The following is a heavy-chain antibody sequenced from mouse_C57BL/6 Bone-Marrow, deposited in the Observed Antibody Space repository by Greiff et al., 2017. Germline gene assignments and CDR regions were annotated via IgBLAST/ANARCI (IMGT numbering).Heavy chain of an antibody. J-gene: IGHJ1*03. CDR2: ISSGSSTI. CDR3: ARTYYGSIYWYFDV. D-gene: IGHD1-1*01. CDR1: GFTFSDYG. Sequence: DVKLVESGGCLVKPGGSLKLSCAASGFTFSDYGMHWVRQAPEKGLEWVAYISSGSSTIYYADTVKGRFTISRDNAKNTLFLQMTSLRSEDTAMYYCARTYYGSIYWYFDVWGTGTTVTVSS. V-gene: IGHV5-17*01.